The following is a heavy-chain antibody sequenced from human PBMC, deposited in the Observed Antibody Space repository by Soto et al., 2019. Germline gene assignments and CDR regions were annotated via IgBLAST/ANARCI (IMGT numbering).Heavy chain of an antibody. Sequence: ASVKVSCKTSGGTFSRHAINWVRQAPGQGLEWMGGIIPMFGTTDYAQKFKGRVTISADESTSTAYMELSSLRSEDAAVYYCARDDINGRSWYFWFDTWGQGTLVTVSS. D-gene: IGHD6-13*01. V-gene: IGHV1-69*13. J-gene: IGHJ5*02. CDR2: IIPMFGTT. CDR1: GGTFSRHA. CDR3: ARDDINGRSWYFWFDT.